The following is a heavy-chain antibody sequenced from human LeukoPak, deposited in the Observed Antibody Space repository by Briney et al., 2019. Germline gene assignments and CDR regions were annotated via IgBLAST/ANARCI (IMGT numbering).Heavy chain of an antibody. D-gene: IGHD3-10*01. CDR2: INPNSGGT. J-gene: IGHJ4*02. V-gene: IGHV1-2*02. CDR3: ARAGYSYGVY. Sequence: QGLEWMAWINPNSGGTNYAQKFQGRVTMTRDTSISTAYMELSRLRSDDTAVYYCARAGYSYGVYWGQGTLVTVSS.